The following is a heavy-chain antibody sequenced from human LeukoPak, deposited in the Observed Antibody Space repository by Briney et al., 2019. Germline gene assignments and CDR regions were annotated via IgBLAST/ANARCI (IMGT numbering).Heavy chain of an antibody. CDR1: GFTFSYYG. D-gene: IGHD4-11*01. CDR2: IRYDGSNK. V-gene: IGHV3-30*02. J-gene: IGHJ4*02. Sequence: GGSLRLSCVVSGFTFSYYGMHWVRQAPGKGLEGVAFIRYDGSNKYYADSVKGRFTISRDNTKNTLYLQMNSLRPEDTAVYYCAKTGDYSNLDYWGQGTLVTVSS. CDR3: AKTGDYSNLDY.